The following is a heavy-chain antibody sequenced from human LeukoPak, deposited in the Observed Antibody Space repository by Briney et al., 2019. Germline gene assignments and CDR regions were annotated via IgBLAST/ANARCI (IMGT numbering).Heavy chain of an antibody. D-gene: IGHD3-22*01. V-gene: IGHV1-18*01. CDR2: ISAYNGKT. CDR3: ARDRNPYYDGSGYGYC. CDR1: GYTFSSYG. Sequence: ASVKVSCKASGYTFSSYGISWVRQAPGQGLEWMAWISAYNGKTNFARKFRGRVTMNTDTSTSTAYMELRSLRSDDTAIYYCARDRNPYYDGSGYGYCWGQGTLVTVSS. J-gene: IGHJ4*02.